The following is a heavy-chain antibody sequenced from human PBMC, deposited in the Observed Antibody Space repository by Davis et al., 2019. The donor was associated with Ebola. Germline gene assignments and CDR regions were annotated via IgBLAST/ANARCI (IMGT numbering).Heavy chain of an antibody. CDR1: GYTFSTYG. J-gene: IGHJ6*01. CDR3: TLLQEHL. CDR2: IIPLFGTT. Sequence: AASVKVSCKASGYTFSTYGISWVRQAPGQGLEWMGGIIPLFGTTNYAQKFRGRVMITADKSTRMAYMELNSLHQGPIGLPPGTLLQEHLWG. V-gene: IGHV1-69*06.